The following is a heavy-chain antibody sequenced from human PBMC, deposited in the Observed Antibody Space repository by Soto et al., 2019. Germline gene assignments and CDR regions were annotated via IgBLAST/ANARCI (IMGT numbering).Heavy chain of an antibody. CDR3: TRDGVVVVTAIIY. V-gene: IGHV3-21*01. D-gene: IGHD2-21*02. Sequence: GGSLRLSCAASGFTFSSYSMNWVRQAPGKGLEWVSSISSSSSYIYYADSVKGRFTISRDNAKNSLYLQMNSLRAEDTAVYYCTRDGVVVVTAIIYWGQGTLVTVSS. CDR2: ISSSSSYI. J-gene: IGHJ4*02. CDR1: GFTFSSYS.